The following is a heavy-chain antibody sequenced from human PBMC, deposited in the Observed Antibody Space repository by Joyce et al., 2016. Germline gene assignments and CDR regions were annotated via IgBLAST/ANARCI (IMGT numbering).Heavy chain of an antibody. Sequence: EVQLVESGGGLVLPGGSLRLYCVASGFTFSSYYMSWVRQAPGRGLGGVASIKEDGSEKSYVDSVKGRCTISRDNVKNSLYLQMNSLRAEDTAMYYCANSIQARGSAPAGDSWGQGTLVTVSS. V-gene: IGHV3-7*05. CDR1: GFTFSSYY. CDR3: ANSIQARGSAPAGDS. J-gene: IGHJ4*02. D-gene: IGHD6-13*01. CDR2: IKEDGSEK.